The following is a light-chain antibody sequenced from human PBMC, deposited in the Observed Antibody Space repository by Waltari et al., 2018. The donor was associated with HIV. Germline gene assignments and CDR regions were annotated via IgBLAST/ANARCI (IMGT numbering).Light chain of an antibody. CDR3: SSYAGSNILV. CDR2: EVT. Sequence: QSALTQPPSASGSPGQPVTIPCTGTSSDVGSYNHASWYQQHPGKAPKLMIYEVTKRPSGVPDRFSGSKSGNTASLTVSGLQAEDEADYYCSSYAGSNILVFGGGTKLTVL. V-gene: IGLV2-8*01. J-gene: IGLJ2*01. CDR1: SSDVGSYNH.